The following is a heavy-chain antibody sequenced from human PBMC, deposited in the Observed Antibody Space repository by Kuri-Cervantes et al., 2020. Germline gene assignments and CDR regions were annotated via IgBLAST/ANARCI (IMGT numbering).Heavy chain of an antibody. CDR3: AKAPSSSWYYFDY. CDR2: ISYNGSKK. CDR1: GFTFSSYA. J-gene: IGHJ4*02. V-gene: IGHV3-30-3*01. Sequence: GGSLRLSCAASGFTFSSYAMHWVRQAPGKGLEWVALISYNGSKKYYADSVKGRFTISRDNSKNTLFLQMNSLRADDTAVYYCAKAPSSSWYYFDYWGQGTLVTVSS. D-gene: IGHD6-13*01.